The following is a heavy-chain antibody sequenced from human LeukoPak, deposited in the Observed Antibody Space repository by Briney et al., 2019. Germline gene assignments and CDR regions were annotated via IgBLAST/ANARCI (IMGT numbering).Heavy chain of an antibody. D-gene: IGHD5-12*01. Sequence: ASVKASCKASGYTFTSYGISWVRQAPGQGLEWMGWISAYNGNTNYAQKLQGRVTMTTDTSTSTAYMELRSLRSDDTAVYYCSRGIVGGDIVATIYYFDYWGQGTLVTVSS. CDR1: GYTFTSYG. V-gene: IGHV1-18*04. CDR3: SRGIVGGDIVATIYYFDY. CDR2: ISAYNGNT. J-gene: IGHJ4*02.